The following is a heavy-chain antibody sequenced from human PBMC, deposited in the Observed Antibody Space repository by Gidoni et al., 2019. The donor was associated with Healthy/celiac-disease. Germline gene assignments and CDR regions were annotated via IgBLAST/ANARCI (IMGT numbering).Heavy chain of an antibody. CDR3: AKDIRAGDPDAFDI. J-gene: IGHJ3*02. D-gene: IGHD2-21*01. CDR2: ISWYSGSI. CDR1: GFTFDVDA. Sequence: EVQLVESGGGLVQPGRSLRLSCADSGFTFDVDAMHWVRQAPGKGLEWVSGISWYSGSIGDADSVKGRFTISRDNAKNSLYLQMNSLRAEDTALYYCAKDIRAGDPDAFDIWGQGTMVTVAS. V-gene: IGHV3-9*01.